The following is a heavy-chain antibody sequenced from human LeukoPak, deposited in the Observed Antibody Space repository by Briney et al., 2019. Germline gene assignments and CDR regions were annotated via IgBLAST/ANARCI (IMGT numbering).Heavy chain of an antibody. CDR1: GYTFTSYG. Sequence: ASVKVSCKASGYTFTSYGISWVRQAPGQGLEWMGWIGVYNGKTDYAQNLQGRVTLTTDISTNTAYMELRGLRSDDTAVHYCAKLMHFYFYMDVWGQGTTVTVSS. CDR3: AKLMHFYFYMDV. CDR2: IGVYNGKT. V-gene: IGHV1-18*01. D-gene: IGHD3-16*01. J-gene: IGHJ6*03.